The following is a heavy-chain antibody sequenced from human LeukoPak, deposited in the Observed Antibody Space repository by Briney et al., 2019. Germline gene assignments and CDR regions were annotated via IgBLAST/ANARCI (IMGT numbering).Heavy chain of an antibody. CDR1: GFTFSSYA. CDR2: ISNDGTNK. D-gene: IGHD2-2*01. Sequence: PGGSLRLSCAASGFTFSSYAMHWVRQAPGKGLEWVAVISNDGTNKNYADSVKGRFTISRDNSKNTLYLQMNSLRVEDTAVYYCTRAASGCSSTSCFTRYFQHWGQGTLVTVSS. CDR3: TRAASGCSSTSCFTRYFQH. J-gene: IGHJ1*01. V-gene: IGHV3-30-3*01.